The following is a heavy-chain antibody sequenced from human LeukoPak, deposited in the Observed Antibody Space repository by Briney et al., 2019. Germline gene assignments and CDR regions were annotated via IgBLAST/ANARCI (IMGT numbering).Heavy chain of an antibody. CDR1: AFTFSTDA. V-gene: IGHV3-30-3*01. D-gene: IGHD5-12*01. CDR2: FSYDGSTQ. CDR3: AKAKDGFRGYDYLFYY. Sequence: RRSLTLSWALAAFTFSTDAMHYVSQAPGKGLEWVALFSYDGSTQRYADSVKGRFTISRDNSKNSLYLQMNSLRTEDTAVYYCAKAKDGFRGYDYLFYYCGQGTLVTVSS. J-gene: IGHJ4*02.